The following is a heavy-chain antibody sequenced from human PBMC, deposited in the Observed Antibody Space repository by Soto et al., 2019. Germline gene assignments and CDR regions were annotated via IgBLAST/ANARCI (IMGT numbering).Heavy chain of an antibody. V-gene: IGHV1-46*01. Sequence: QVQLVQSGTEVKKPGASVKVSCKTSGYTFTSHYMHWVRQAPGQGLEWMGLIHPSDGDTAYAQRFRGRVTMTRDASTSTVYMELNNLTSEDTAVFYCVREAGSFDFWGQGTLITVPS. J-gene: IGHJ4*02. D-gene: IGHD6-25*01. CDR3: VREAGSFDF. CDR1: GYTFTSHY. CDR2: IHPSDGDT.